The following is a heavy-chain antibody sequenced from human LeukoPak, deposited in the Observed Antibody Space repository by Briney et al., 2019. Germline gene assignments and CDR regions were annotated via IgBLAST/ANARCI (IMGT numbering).Heavy chain of an antibody. Sequence: PGGSLRLSCAASGFTFSNYWMSWVRQAPGKGLEWVASIHQHGNEKYFVDSVRGRFTISRDNAKNSLYLRMSSLRAEDTAVYYCATLNGPLFEYWGQGTLVTVSS. CDR2: IHQHGNEK. D-gene: IGHD2-8*01. J-gene: IGHJ4*02. CDR3: ATLNGPLFEY. V-gene: IGHV3-7*01. CDR1: GFTFSNYW.